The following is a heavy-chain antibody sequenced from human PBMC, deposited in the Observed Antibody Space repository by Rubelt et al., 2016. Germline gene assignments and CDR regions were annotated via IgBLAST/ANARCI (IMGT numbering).Heavy chain of an antibody. Sequence: GVVQPGRSLRLSCAASGFTFSSYAMHWVRQAPGKGLEWVAVISYDGSNKYYADSVKGRFTISRDNSKNTLYLQMNSLRAEDTAVYYCAKLWSMRYFDLWGRGTLVTVSS. CDR1: GFTFSSYA. D-gene: IGHD2-8*01. CDR2: ISYDGSNK. CDR3: AKLWSMRYFDL. J-gene: IGHJ2*01. V-gene: IGHV3-30*04.